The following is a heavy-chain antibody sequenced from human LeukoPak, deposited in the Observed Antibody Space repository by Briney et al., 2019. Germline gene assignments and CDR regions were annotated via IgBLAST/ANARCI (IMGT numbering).Heavy chain of an antibody. CDR2: INTDRSST. CDR3: VGAAAALFDY. Sequence: PGGSLRLSCAAPGFTFSSYWMHWVRQAPGKGLVWVSRINTDRSSTSYADSVKGRFTISRDNSKNTLYLQMNSLRPEDTAVYYCVGAAAALFDYWGQGTLVTVSS. J-gene: IGHJ4*02. CDR1: GFTFSSYW. D-gene: IGHD6-13*01. V-gene: IGHV3-74*01.